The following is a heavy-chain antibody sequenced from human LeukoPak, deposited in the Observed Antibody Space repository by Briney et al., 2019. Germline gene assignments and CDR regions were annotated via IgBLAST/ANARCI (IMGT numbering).Heavy chain of an antibody. CDR3: AKDKTYYYDSSGYFDY. D-gene: IGHD3-22*01. V-gene: IGHV3-9*03. CDR2: ISWNSGSI. CDR1: GFTFDDYA. Sequence: PGGSLRLSCAASGFTFDDYAMHWVRQAPGKGLEWVSGISWNSGSIGYADSVKGRFTISRDNAKNSLYLQMNSLRAEDMALYYCAKDKTYYYDSSGYFDYWGRGTLVTVSS. J-gene: IGHJ4*02.